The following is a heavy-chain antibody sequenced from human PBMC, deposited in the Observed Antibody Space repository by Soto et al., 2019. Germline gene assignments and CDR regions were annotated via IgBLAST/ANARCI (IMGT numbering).Heavy chain of an antibody. D-gene: IGHD3-9*01. CDR3: AKDRYAILTGSNWFDP. J-gene: IGHJ5*02. V-gene: IGHV3-30*18. CDR2: ILYDGTNK. CDR1: GFTFSSFG. Sequence: QVQLVESGGGVVQPGRSLRLSCAASGFTFSSFGMHWVRQAPGKGLEWVAVILYDGTNKYYAASVKGRFTISRDNSKNTLYLQMNSLRAEDTAVYYCAKDRYAILTGSNWFDPWGQGTRVTVSS.